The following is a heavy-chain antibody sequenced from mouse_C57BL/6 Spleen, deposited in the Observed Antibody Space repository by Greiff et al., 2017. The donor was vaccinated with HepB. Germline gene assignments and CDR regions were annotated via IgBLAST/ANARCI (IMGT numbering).Heavy chain of an antibody. Sequence: EVQLQQSGAELVRPGASVKLSCTASGFNIKDYYMHWVKQRPEQGLEWIGRIDPEDGDTEYAPKFQGKATMTADTSSNTAYLQLSSLTSEDTAVYYCTLGYYGSSPWFAYWGQGTLVTVSA. CDR2: IDPEDGDT. V-gene: IGHV14-1*01. CDR3: TLGYYGSSPWFAY. CDR1: GFNIKDYY. D-gene: IGHD1-1*01. J-gene: IGHJ3*01.